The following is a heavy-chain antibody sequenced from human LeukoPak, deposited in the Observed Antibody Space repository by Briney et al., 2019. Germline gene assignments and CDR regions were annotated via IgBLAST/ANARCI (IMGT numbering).Heavy chain of an antibody. D-gene: IGHD4-23*01. CDR1: GGSISSSSYY. CDR2: IYYSGST. V-gene: IGHV4-61*01. J-gene: IGHJ4*02. CDR3: ARDHVGDYGGNSFPAFDY. Sequence: SETLSLTCTVSGGSISSSSYYWSWIRQPPGKGLEWIGYIYYSGSTNYNPSLKSRVTISVDTSKNQFSLKLSSVTAADTAVYYCARDHVGDYGGNSFPAFDYWGQGTLVTVSS.